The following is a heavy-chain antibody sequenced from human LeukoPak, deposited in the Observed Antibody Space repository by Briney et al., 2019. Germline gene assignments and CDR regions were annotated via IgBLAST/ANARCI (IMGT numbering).Heavy chain of an antibody. J-gene: IGHJ4*02. D-gene: IGHD3-9*01. CDR2: IHYTGAT. CDR1: GGSITGYY. Sequence: SETLSLTCAVYGGSITGYYWSWIRQTPGRGLEWVGEIHYTGATSYNPSLKNRATISTDTSKNQFSLRLSSVTAADTAVYYCARGNILTGYCFDFWGQGALVTVSS. CDR3: ARGNILTGYCFDF. V-gene: IGHV4-34*01.